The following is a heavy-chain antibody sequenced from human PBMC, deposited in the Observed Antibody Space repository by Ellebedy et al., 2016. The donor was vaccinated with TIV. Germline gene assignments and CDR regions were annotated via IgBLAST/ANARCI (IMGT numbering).Heavy chain of an antibody. J-gene: IGHJ6*02. CDR1: GFTFSSYS. Sequence: GESLKISXAASGFTFSSYSMNWVRQAPGKGLEWVSYISSSSSTIYYADSVKGRFTISRDNAKNSLYLQMNSLRAEDTAVYYCARAYGSGRGGMDVWGQGTTVTVSS. CDR3: ARAYGSGRGGMDV. D-gene: IGHD3-10*01. CDR2: ISSSSSTI. V-gene: IGHV3-48*04.